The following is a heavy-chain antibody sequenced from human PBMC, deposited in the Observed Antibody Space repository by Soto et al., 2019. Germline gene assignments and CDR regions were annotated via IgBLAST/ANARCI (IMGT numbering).Heavy chain of an antibody. CDR2: ISSSSTTK. Sequence: EVQLVVSGGGLVQPGGSLRLSCAASGFTFSSYSMNWVRQAPGKGLEWVSYISSSSTTKYYADSVKGRFTISRDKAKNSLYLQMNSLRAEDTAVYYCARDGCSGSNGLNCFDPWGQGTLVTVSS. J-gene: IGHJ5*02. CDR1: GFTFSSYS. CDR3: ARDGCSGSNGLNCFDP. V-gene: IGHV3-48*01. D-gene: IGHD2-15*01.